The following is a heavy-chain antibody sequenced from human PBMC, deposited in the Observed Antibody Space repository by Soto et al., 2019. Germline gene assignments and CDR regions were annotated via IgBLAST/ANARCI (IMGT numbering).Heavy chain of an antibody. CDR1: GGSIISSNW. D-gene: IGHD3-3*01. V-gene: IGHV4-4*02. CDR2: IYHSGAS. J-gene: IGHJ6*02. Sequence: KASETLSLTCAVSGGSIISSNWWTWVRQPPGKGLEWIGEIYHSGASNYHPSVRSRVTMSVDKSKNQFSLKLSSVTAADTALYYCARIRFLEWSGGMDVWGQGTTVTVSS. CDR3: ARIRFLEWSGGMDV.